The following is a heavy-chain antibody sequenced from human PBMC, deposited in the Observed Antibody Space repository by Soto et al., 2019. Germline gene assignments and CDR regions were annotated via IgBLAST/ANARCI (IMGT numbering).Heavy chain of an antibody. Sequence: QVQLVESGGGVVQPGRSLRLSCAASGFTFRSYAMHWVRQAPGKGLEWVAVISYDGSNKYYADSVKGRFTISRDNSKNTLYLQMNSLRAEDTAVYYCARGGINAYYGMDVWGQGTTVTVSS. D-gene: IGHD1-20*01. J-gene: IGHJ6*02. CDR3: ARGGINAYYGMDV. CDR2: ISYDGSNK. CDR1: GFTFRSYA. V-gene: IGHV3-30-3*01.